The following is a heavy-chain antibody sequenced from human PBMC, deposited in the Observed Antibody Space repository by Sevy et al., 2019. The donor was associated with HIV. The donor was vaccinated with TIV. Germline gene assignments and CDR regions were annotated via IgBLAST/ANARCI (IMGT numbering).Heavy chain of an antibody. V-gene: IGHV1-2*05. Sequence: ASVKVSCKTTGYIFSDYNMHWVRQAPGQGLEWMALINPNSGVTIYAHNFRGRVSVTRDTSLRTAYMELSGLTSGDPEGGVTSGAPKCRGGGRVSGGTSRGTAYRELSGLRSDDTAVYYCVREDINAPRTLLSFDIWGQGTMVTVSS. D-gene: IGHD1-26*01. J-gene: IGHJ3*02. CDR1: GYIFSDYN. CDR2: INPNSGVT. CDR3: SGAPKCRGGGRVSGGTSRGTAYRELSGLRSDDTAVYYCVREDINAPRTLLSFDI.